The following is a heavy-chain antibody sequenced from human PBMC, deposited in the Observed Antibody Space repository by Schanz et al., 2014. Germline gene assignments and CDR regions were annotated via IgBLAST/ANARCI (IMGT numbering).Heavy chain of an antibody. CDR2: ISPYNGNT. D-gene: IGHD3-22*01. Sequence: QVHLVQSGAEVKEPGSSVKVSCKPSGGTFVTFFFTWVRQAPGQGPQWMGRISPYNGNTKYAEKLEDRVTMTTDISTSTAYMQLRSLTSDDTAVYYCARSMIEVAAFDYWGQGTLVTVSS. V-gene: IGHV1-18*04. CDR3: ARSMIEVAAFDY. CDR1: GGTFVTFF. J-gene: IGHJ4*02.